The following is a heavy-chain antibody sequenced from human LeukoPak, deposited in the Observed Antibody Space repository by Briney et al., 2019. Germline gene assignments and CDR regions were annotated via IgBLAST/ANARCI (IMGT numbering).Heavy chain of an antibody. CDR2: HSNSGSTI. V-gene: IGHV3-11*01. Sequence: GGSLRLPRAASGFTLKDYYMSGVRQAPGKGLEWGSYHSNSGSTIYCADSVKGRFTISRDNAKNSLFLQMKSLRAEDAAVYYCERDRGFCSGGSCFPNLDVWGQGTLVTVSS. CDR1: GFTLKDYY. D-gene: IGHD2-15*01. CDR3: ERDRGFCSGGSCFPNLDV. J-gene: IGHJ4*02.